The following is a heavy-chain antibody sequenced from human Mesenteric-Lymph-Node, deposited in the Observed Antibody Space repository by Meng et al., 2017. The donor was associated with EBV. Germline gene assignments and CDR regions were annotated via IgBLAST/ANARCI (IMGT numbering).Heavy chain of an antibody. CDR3: VRERTGYYAEY. V-gene: IGHV3-30-3*01. D-gene: IGHD3/OR15-3a*01. Sequence: VESGGGVGQAGKSLRLSFAVSGFRFSEYAMHWVRQAPGKGLEWVAFISYDGSNANYADSVKGRFTISRDSSKNTLYLQMNSLRAEDTAVYYCVRERTGYYAEYWGQGTLVTVSS. CDR1: GFRFSEYA. CDR2: ISYDGSNA. J-gene: IGHJ4*02.